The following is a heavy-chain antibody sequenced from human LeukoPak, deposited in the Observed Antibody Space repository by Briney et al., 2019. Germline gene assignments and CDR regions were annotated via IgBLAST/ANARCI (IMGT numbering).Heavy chain of an antibody. CDR2: IYYSGSS. Sequence: SSETLSLTCTVSGGSISSGGYYWSWIRQHPGKGLEWIGYIYYSGSSYYNPSLKSRVTISVDTSKNQFSLKLSSVTAADTAVYYCARGDRVDYWGQGTLVTVSS. V-gene: IGHV4-31*03. J-gene: IGHJ4*02. CDR1: GGSISSGGYY. CDR3: ARGDRVDY.